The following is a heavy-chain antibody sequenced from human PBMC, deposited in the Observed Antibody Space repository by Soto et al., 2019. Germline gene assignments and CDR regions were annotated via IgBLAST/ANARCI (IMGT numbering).Heavy chain of an antibody. V-gene: IGHV5-51*01. Sequence: ESLKISCKGSGYSFTSYWIGWVRQMPGKGLEWMGIIYPGDSDTRYSPSFQGQVTISADKSISTAYLQWSSLKASDTAMYYCARHLYDFWSPHNWFDPWGQGTLVTVSS. J-gene: IGHJ5*02. D-gene: IGHD3-3*01. CDR2: IYPGDSDT. CDR1: GYSFTSYW. CDR3: ARHLYDFWSPHNWFDP.